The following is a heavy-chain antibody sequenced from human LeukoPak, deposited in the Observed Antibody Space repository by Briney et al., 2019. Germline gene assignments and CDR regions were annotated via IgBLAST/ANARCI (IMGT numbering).Heavy chain of an antibody. CDR2: ISAYNGNT. Sequence: ASVKVSCKASGYTFTSYGISWVRQAPGQGLEWMGWISAYNGNTNYAQKLQGRVTMTTDTSTSTAYMELRSLRSDDTAVYYCARDTARPEYGDHYYYMDVWGKGTTVTVSS. CDR1: GYTFTSYG. J-gene: IGHJ6*03. CDR3: ARDTARPEYGDHYYYMDV. V-gene: IGHV1-18*01. D-gene: IGHD6-6*01.